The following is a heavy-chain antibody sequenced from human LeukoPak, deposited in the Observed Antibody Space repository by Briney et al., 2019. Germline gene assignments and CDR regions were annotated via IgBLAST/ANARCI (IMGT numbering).Heavy chain of an antibody. Sequence: KPSETLSLTCAVFGYSISSGYSWGWIRQPPGKGLEWIGSIYHSGSTYYNPSLKSRVTLSVDTSKNQFSLKLSSVTAADTAVYYCARHGPESSSWPNWFDPGAREPWSPSPQ. CDR1: GYSISSGYS. V-gene: IGHV4-38-2*01. CDR2: IYHSGST. D-gene: IGHD6-13*01. J-gene: IGHJ5*02. CDR3: ARHGPESSSWPNWFDP.